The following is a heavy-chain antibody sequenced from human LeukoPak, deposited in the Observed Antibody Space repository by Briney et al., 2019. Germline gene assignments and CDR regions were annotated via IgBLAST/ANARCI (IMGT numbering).Heavy chain of an antibody. J-gene: IGHJ4*02. CDR1: GFTFSSYW. Sequence: PGGSLRLSCAASGFTFSSYWMSWVRQAPGKGLEWVANIKQDGSEKYYVDSVKGRFTISRDNAKNSLYLQMNSLRAEDTAVYYCARDLFEYSSSWYGDWGQGTLVTVSS. CDR2: IKQDGSEK. D-gene: IGHD6-13*01. V-gene: IGHV3-7*01. CDR3: ARDLFEYSSSWYGD.